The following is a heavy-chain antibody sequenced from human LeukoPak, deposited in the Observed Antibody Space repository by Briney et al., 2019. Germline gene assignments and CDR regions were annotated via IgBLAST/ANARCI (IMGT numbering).Heavy chain of an antibody. Sequence: ASVKVSCKASGYTFTGYYMHWVRQAPGQGLEWMGWINPNSGGTNYAQKFQGRVTMTRDTSTSTVYMELSSLRSEDTAVYYCARDVTESITMIRDYRLSMGHWGQGTLVTVSS. CDR3: ARDVTESITMIRDYRLSMGH. CDR1: GYTFTGYY. V-gene: IGHV1-2*02. J-gene: IGHJ4*02. D-gene: IGHD3-22*01. CDR2: INPNSGGT.